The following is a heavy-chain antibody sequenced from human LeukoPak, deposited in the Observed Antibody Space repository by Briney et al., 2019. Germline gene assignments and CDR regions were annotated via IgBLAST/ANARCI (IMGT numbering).Heavy chain of an antibody. CDR3: TRDQTPYY. V-gene: IGHV3-49*04. Sequence: AGGSLRLSCAASGFTFGDYAMTWVRQAPGKGLEWVGFIRSKIYGGTPEYAASVKGRFTISRDDSKGIAYLQMDGLKTEDTAVYYCTRDQTPYYWGQGTLVTVSS. CDR2: IRSKIYGGTP. CDR1: GFTFGDYA. J-gene: IGHJ4*02.